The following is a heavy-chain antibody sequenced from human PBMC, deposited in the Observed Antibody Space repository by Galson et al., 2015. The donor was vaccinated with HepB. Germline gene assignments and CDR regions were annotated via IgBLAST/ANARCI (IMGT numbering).Heavy chain of an antibody. Sequence: PRLSCAASGFTFSSYWMSWVRQAPGKGLEWVANIKQDGSEKYYVDSVKGRFTISRDNAKNSLYLQMNSLRVEDTAVYYCASNGGDYNDFWGQGTLVTVSS. V-gene: IGHV3-7*01. CDR3: ASNGGDYNDF. CDR1: GFTFSSYW. D-gene: IGHD2-21*01. J-gene: IGHJ4*02. CDR2: IKQDGSEK.